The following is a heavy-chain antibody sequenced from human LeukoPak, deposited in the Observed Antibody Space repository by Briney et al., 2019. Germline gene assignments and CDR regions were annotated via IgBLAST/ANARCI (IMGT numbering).Heavy chain of an antibody. V-gene: IGHV3-7*01. CDR2: IKQDCREK. Sequence: IKQDCREKYSVDSVKGRFTISRDNAKNSLYLQMNSLRAEDTAVYYCARENYDSSGYSFDYWGQGILVTVSS. CDR3: ARENYDSSGYSFDY. J-gene: IGHJ4*02. D-gene: IGHD3-22*01.